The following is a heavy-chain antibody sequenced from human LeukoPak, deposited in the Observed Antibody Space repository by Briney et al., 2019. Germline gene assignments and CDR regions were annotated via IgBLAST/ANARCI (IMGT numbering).Heavy chain of an antibody. CDR2: ISGSGGST. Sequence: TGGSLRLSCAASGFTFSSYAMSWVRQAPGKGLEWVSAISGSGGSTYFADSVKGRFTTSRDNSKNSLYLQMNSLRAEDTAVYYCARMSGSRLPGYWGQGTLVTVSS. V-gene: IGHV3-23*01. CDR1: GFTFSSYA. CDR3: ARMSGSRLPGY. D-gene: IGHD3-3*01. J-gene: IGHJ4*02.